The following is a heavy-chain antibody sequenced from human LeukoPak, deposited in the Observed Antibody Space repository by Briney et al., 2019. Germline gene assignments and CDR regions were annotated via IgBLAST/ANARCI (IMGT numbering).Heavy chain of an antibody. D-gene: IGHD3-10*02. CDR1: GFTFSSYE. Sequence: GGSLRLSCAASGFTFSSYEMNWVRQAPGKGLERVSYISSSGSTIYYADSVKGRFTISRVNAKKSLYLQMISLRAEDTAVYYCAELGITMVGGIWGKGTTGTVSS. V-gene: IGHV3-48*03. CDR3: AELGITMVGGI. J-gene: IGHJ6*04. CDR2: ISSSGSTI.